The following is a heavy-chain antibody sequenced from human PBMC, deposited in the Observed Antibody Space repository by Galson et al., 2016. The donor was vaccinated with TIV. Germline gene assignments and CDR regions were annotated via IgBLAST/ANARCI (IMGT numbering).Heavy chain of an antibody. CDR3: AGLRPSSVFYF. CDR2: ITKDGSER. J-gene: IGHJ4*02. CDR1: GFPCGDYW. Sequence: SLRLSCAVSGFPCGDYWMTWVRQSPGKGLEWVASITKDGSERKYEASGDGRFSFSRDNCRNLLYLQMNRLRTEHTAVYDCAGLRPSSVFYFWGQGALVAVSS. V-gene: IGHV3-7*01.